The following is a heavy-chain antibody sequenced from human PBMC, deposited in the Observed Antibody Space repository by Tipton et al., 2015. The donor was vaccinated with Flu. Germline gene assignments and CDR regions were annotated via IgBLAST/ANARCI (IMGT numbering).Heavy chain of an antibody. CDR2: IYPSGTT. CDR1: SGSTRSTNYF. J-gene: IGHJ5*02. V-gene: IGHV4-39*01. Sequence: TLSLTCTVSSGSTRSTNYFCAWIRQPPGKRLELIGSIYPSGTTYYNPSLKSRVTISVDTSKSQFSLKLSSVTAADTAMYYCARPTVTAGFDPWGQGTLVTVSS. CDR3: ARPTVTAGFDP. D-gene: IGHD4-17*01.